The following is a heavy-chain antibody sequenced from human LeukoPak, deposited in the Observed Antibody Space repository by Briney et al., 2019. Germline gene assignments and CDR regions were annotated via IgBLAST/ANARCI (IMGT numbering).Heavy chain of an antibody. D-gene: IGHD3-3*01. CDR3: AKHIYGVVSIQQ. CDR2: IRSKTDGGTT. J-gene: IGHJ1*01. CDR1: GFTFRDAS. Sequence: GGSLTLSCAASGFTFRDASMTWVRQAPGKGLEWVGRIRSKTDGGTTDYAVSVQGRFTISRDDSKNTLYLQMSSLKTEDTAVYYCAKHIYGVVSIQQWGQGTLVTVPT. V-gene: IGHV3-15*01.